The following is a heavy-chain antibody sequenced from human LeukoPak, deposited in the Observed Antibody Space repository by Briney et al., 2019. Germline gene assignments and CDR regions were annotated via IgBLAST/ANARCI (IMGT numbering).Heavy chain of an antibody. CDR3: ARGKVEWLAYYYYYMDV. CDR2: ISAYNGNT. J-gene: IGHJ6*03. CDR1: GGTFSSYG. V-gene: IGHV1-18*01. Sequence: ASVKVSCKASGGTFSSYGISWVRQAPGQGLEWMGWISAYNGNTNYAQKLQGRVTMTTDTSTSTAYMELRSLRSDDTAVYYCARGKVEWLAYYYYYMDVWGKGTTVTVFS. D-gene: IGHD3-3*01.